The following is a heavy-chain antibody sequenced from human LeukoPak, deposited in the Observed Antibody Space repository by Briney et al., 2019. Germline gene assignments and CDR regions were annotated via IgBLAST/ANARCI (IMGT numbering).Heavy chain of an antibody. CDR3: ARGITYDFWSGPDAFDI. CDR2: ISSSSSTI. Sequence: SGRSLRLSCAASGFTFDDYAMHWVRQAPGKGLEWVSYISSSSSTIYYADSVKGRFTISRDNAKNSLYLQMNSLRAEDTAVYYCARGITYDFWSGPDAFDIWGQGTMVTVSS. D-gene: IGHD3-3*01. CDR1: GFTFDDYA. V-gene: IGHV3-48*01. J-gene: IGHJ3*02.